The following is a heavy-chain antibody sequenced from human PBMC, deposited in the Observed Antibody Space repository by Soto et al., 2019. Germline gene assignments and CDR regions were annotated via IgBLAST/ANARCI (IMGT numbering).Heavy chain of an antibody. Sequence: SETLSLTCAFYRGSFSDYYWNWIRQPPGKGLEWIGEINHSGGTNYNPSLKSRVTISVDTSKKQFSLKLSSVTAADTAVYYCARAIWSYTRYYFDYWGQGTLVTVSS. V-gene: IGHV4-34*01. CDR1: RGSFSDYY. J-gene: IGHJ4*02. D-gene: IGHD3-16*01. CDR3: ARAIWSYTRYYFDY. CDR2: INHSGGT.